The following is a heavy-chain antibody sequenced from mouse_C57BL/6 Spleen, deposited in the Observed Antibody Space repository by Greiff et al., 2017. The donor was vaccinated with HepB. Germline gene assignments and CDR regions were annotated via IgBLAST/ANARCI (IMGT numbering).Heavy chain of an antibody. J-gene: IGHJ2*01. CDR2: ISSGGSYT. V-gene: IGHV5-6*01. CDR3: ARHGDYGYDY. CDR1: GFTFSSYG. Sequence: VQLQQSGGDLVKPGGSLKLSCAASGFTFSSYGMSWVRQTPDKRLEWVATISSGGSYTYYPDSVKGRFTISRDNAKNTLYLQMSSLKSEDTAMYYCARHGDYGYDYWGQGTTLTVSS. D-gene: IGHD2-2*01.